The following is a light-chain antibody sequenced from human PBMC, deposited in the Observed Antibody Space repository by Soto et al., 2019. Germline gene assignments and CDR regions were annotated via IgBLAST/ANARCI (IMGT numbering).Light chain of an antibody. CDR2: DVS. J-gene: IGLJ1*01. V-gene: IGLV2-14*01. CDR1: SSDVGGYNY. Sequence: QSALTQPASVSGSPGQSITISCTGTSSDVGGYNYVSWYQQHPGQAPKLMIYDVSNRPSGVSNRFSGSKSSNTASLTISGLQSEDEADYYCSSYTSSSTYVDRTGTKLTAL. CDR3: SSYTSSSTYV.